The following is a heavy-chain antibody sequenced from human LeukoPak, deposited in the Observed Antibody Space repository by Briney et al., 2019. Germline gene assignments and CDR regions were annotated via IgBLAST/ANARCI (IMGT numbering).Heavy chain of an antibody. Sequence: SQTLSLTCTVSGGSISNHYWSWVRQPPGKGLEWIGYIHYSGSTNYNPSLKSRVTISVDTSKNQFSLKLTSVTAANTAVYDCARDFGRGYCSTTSCFVPWFDPWGQGTLVTVSS. CDR3: ARDFGRGYCSTTSCFVPWFDP. D-gene: IGHD2-2*01. V-gene: IGHV4-59*11. CDR1: GGSISNHY. CDR2: IHYSGST. J-gene: IGHJ5*02.